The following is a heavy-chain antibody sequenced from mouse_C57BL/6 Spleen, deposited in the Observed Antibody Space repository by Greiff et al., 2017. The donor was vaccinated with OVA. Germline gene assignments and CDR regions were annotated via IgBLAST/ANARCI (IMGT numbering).Heavy chain of an antibody. CDR2: FYPGRGSV. Sequence: VMLVESGAELVKPGASVKLSCKASGYTFTEYTIHWVKQRSGQGLELIWWFYPGRGSVKNQEKLKDKATWTAAKSSRTVYMELRRLTSEDSAVYNCARHEGYYFDYWGQGTTLTVSS. J-gene: IGHJ2*01. CDR3: ARHEGYYFDY. CDR1: GYTFTEYT. V-gene: IGHV1-62-2*01.